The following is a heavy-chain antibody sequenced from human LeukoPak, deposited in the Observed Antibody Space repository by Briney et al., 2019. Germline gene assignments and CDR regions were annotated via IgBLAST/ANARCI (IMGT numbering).Heavy chain of an antibody. J-gene: IGHJ3*02. CDR3: ANILLYRGAFDI. D-gene: IGHD2-2*02. Sequence: PGGSLRLSCAASGFTFSSYAMSWVRQAPGKGLEWVSAISGSGGSTYYADSVKGRFTISRDNFKNTLYLQMNSLRAEDTAVYYCANILLYRGAFDIWGQGTMVTVSS. CDR2: ISGSGGST. V-gene: IGHV3-23*01. CDR1: GFTFSSYA.